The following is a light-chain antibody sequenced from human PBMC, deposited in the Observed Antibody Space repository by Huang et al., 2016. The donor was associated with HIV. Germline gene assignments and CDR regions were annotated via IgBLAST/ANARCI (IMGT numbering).Light chain of an antibody. CDR2: STS. CDR1: QAISNS. Sequence: DIQMTQSSSSLSASVGDRVTITCRASQAISNSLAWYQQKPGRAPKLLLYSTSALETGVPSRFSGSGSGTDYTLTITSLQPEDFATYYCQQYYSNPTFGGGTKVEIK. CDR3: QQYYSNPT. J-gene: IGKJ4*01. V-gene: IGKV1-NL1*01.